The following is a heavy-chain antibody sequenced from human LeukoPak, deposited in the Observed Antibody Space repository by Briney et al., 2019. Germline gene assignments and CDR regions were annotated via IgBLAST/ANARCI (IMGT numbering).Heavy chain of an antibody. D-gene: IGHD3-22*01. Sequence: DSVKGRLTISRDNSKNTLYLQINTLSPEDTAVFFCAKDAAFLDSTGEYYRYFDRWGRGALVTVSS. J-gene: IGHJ2*01. V-gene: IGHV3-30*02. CDR3: AKDAAFLDSTGEYYRYFDR.